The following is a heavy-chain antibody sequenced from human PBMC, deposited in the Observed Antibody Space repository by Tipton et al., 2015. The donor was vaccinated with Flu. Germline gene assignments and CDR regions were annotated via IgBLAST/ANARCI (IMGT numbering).Heavy chain of an antibody. D-gene: IGHD2-2*01. CDR3: ARGPQVPVWPYYYGMDV. J-gene: IGHJ6*02. V-gene: IGHV3-66*02. Sequence: SLRLSCAASGFTVSSNYMSWVRQAPGKGLEWVSVIYSGGSTYYADSVKGRFTISRDNSKNTLYLQMNSLRAEDTAVYYCARGPQVPVWPYYYGMDVWGQGTTVTVSS. CDR2: IYSGGST. CDR1: GFTVSSNY.